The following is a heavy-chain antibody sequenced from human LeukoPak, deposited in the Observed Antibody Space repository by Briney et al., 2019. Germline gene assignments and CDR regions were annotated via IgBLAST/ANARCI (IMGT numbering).Heavy chain of an antibody. CDR1: GGSISSYY. J-gene: IGHJ5*02. Sequence: SETLSLTCTVSGGSISSYYWSWIRQPPGKGLEWIGYIHHSGSTSYNPSLKSRVSISVDTSKNQFSLKLSSVTAADTAVYYCAGSPGDYSNFCFDPWGQGTLVTVSS. CDR3: AGSPGDYSNFCFDP. D-gene: IGHD4-11*01. CDR2: IHHSGST. V-gene: IGHV4-59*08.